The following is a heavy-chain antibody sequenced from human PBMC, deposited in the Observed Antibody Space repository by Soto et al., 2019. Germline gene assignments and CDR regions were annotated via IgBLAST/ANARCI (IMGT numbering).Heavy chain of an antibody. J-gene: IGHJ4*02. CDR2: ISYDGSNK. D-gene: IGHD3-3*01. Sequence: PGGSLRLSCAASGFTFSSYAMHWVRQAPGKGLEWVAVISYDGSNKYYADSVKGRFTISRDNSKNTLYLQMNSLRAEDTAVYYCARGHYDFWSGYYTEDYWGQGT. V-gene: IGHV3-30-3*01. CDR3: ARGHYDFWSGYYTEDY. CDR1: GFTFSSYA.